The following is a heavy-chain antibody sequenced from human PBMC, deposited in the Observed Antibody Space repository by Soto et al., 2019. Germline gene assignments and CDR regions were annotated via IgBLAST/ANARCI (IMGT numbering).Heavy chain of an antibody. CDR2: IYHSGIT. J-gene: IGHJ4*01. CDR3: ARAPEIAAADYSFEY. Sequence: AETLSLTCAVSGGSISSSSWWRWVRQPAGKGLEGSGEIYHSGITNCNPSLKSRVTTSVDKSKNQFSLKLSSVTAAATAVYYCARAPEIAAADYSFEYWGHGTRVTASS. CDR1: GGSISSSSW. D-gene: IGHD6-13*01. V-gene: IGHV4-4*02.